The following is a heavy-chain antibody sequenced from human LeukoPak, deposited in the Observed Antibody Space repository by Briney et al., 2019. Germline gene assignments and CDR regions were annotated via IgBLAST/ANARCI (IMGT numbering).Heavy chain of an antibody. Sequence: VASVKVSCKASGGTFSSYAISWVRQAPGQGLEWMGRIIPIFGIANYAQKFKGRVTITADKSTSTAYMELSSLRSEDTAVYYCARAPSSGSYFDYWGQGTLVTVSS. V-gene: IGHV1-69*04. CDR3: ARAPSSGSYFDY. CDR1: GGTFSSYA. J-gene: IGHJ4*02. CDR2: IIPIFGIA. D-gene: IGHD1-26*01.